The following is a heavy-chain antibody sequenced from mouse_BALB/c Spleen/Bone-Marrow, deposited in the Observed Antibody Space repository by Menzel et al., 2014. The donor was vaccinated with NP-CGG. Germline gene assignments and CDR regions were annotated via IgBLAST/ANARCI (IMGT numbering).Heavy chain of an antibody. J-gene: IGHJ4*01. Sequence: EVQLQQSGAEIVRPGALVKLSCKASGFNIRDYYMQWVKQRPEQGLEWIGWIDPENGNTIYDPKFQGKASVTADTSSNTAYLQLSRPTSEDTAVYYCARGDGYAMDYWGQGTSVTVSS. CDR1: GFNIRDYY. CDR2: IDPENGNT. V-gene: IGHV14-1*02. CDR3: ARGDGYAMDY.